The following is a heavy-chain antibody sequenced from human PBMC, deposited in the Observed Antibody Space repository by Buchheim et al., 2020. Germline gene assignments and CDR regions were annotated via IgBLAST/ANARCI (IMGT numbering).Heavy chain of an antibody. CDR3: ASDVRYVGDFDY. CDR2: ITDDGSSK. D-gene: IGHD3-9*01. Sequence: QVQLVESGGGVVQPGRSLRLSCAASGFTFSSYAMHWVRQAPGKGLEWVAVITDDGSSKYYADSVKGRFTISRDNSKNTLYLQMNSMRAEDAAVYYCASDVRYVGDFDYCGQRAL. CDR1: GFTFSSYA. V-gene: IGHV3-30-3*01. J-gene: IGHJ4*02.